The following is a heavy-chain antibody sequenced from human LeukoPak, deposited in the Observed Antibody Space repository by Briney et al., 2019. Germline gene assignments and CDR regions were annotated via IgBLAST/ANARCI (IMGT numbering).Heavy chain of an antibody. J-gene: IGHJ4*02. CDR3: ARGLGLYQLADKGLDY. V-gene: IGHV4-34*01. Sequence: PSHTLSLTCAVYAGSFSVYYWRCISQPPGTDLEAFGEFNHRRTTNYNPSLKSRVTISVDTSKNQFSLKLSSVTAADTAVYYCARGLGLYQLADKGLDYWGQGTLVTVSA. CDR1: AGSFSVYY. D-gene: IGHD2-2*01. CDR2: FNHRRTT.